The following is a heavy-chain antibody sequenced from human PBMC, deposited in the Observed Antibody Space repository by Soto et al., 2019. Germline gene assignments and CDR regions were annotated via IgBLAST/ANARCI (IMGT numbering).Heavy chain of an antibody. CDR1: GYSFTSYW. V-gene: IGHV5-10-1*01. CDR3: ATVTYYYDSSGYSNFDY. Sequence: GESLKISCKGSGYSFTSYWISWVRQMPGQGLEWMGRIDPSDSSTNYSPSFQGHVTISADKSISTAYLQWSSLKASDTAMYYCATVTYYYDSSGYSNFDYWGQGTLVTVAS. D-gene: IGHD3-22*01. CDR2: IDPSDSST. J-gene: IGHJ4*02.